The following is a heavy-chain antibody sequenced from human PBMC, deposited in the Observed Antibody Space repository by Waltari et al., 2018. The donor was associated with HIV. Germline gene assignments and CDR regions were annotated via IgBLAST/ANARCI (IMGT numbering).Heavy chain of an antibody. CDR3: ARADNSSWYGESFDY. Sequence: EVQLVESGGGLIQPGGSLRLSCAASGFHVRSNYMSWVRPAPGKGLEWVSVIYSGGSTYYADSVKGRFTISRDNSKNTLYLQINSLRAEDTAVYYCARADNSSWYGESFDYWGQGTLVTVSS. CDR1: GFHVRSNY. V-gene: IGHV3-53*01. J-gene: IGHJ4*02. D-gene: IGHD6-13*01. CDR2: IYSGGST.